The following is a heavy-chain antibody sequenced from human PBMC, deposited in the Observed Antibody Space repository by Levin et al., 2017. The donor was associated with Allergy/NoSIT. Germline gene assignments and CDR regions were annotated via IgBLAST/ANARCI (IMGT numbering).Heavy chain of an antibody. CDR2: INHSGST. D-gene: IGHD3-9*01. CDR3: ARHYRYFDWLKKHAAFDI. J-gene: IGHJ3*02. V-gene: IGHV4-34*01. CDR1: GGSFSGYY. Sequence: SQTLSLTCAVYGGSFSGYYWSWIRQPPGKGLEWIGEINHSGSTNYNPSLKSRVTISVDTSKNQFSLKLSSVTAADTAVYYCARHYRYFDWLKKHAAFDIWGQGTMVTVSS.